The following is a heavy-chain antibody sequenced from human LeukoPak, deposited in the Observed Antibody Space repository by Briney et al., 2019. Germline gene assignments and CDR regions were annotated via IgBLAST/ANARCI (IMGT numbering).Heavy chain of an antibody. CDR1: GGSISRSNW. V-gene: IGHV4-4*02. J-gene: IGHJ1*01. CDR3: ARGVGSSGPLPTEYFQH. Sequence: SETLSLTCAVSGGSISRSNWCIWVRQPPGKGLVWIGEIYQSGSTNYNPSLKSRVTISVDKSKNQFSLKLTSVTAADTAVYYCARGVGSSGPLPTEYFQHWGQGTLATVSS. D-gene: IGHD6-19*01. CDR2: IYQSGST.